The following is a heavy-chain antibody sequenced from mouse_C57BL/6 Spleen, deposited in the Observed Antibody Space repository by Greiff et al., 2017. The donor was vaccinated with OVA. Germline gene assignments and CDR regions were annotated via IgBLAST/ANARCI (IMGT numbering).Heavy chain of an antibody. CDR2: IDPSDSYT. V-gene: IGHV1-69*01. CDR3: ARRRGCYYDFDY. CDR1: GYTFTSYW. J-gene: IGHJ2*01. Sequence: QVQLQQPGAELVMPGASVKLSCKASGYTFTSYWMHWVQQRPGQGLEWIGEIDPSDSYTNYNQKFKGKSTLTVDKSSSTAYMQLSSLTSEDSAGYYCARRRGCYYDFDYWGQGTTLTVSS. D-gene: IGHD1-1*01.